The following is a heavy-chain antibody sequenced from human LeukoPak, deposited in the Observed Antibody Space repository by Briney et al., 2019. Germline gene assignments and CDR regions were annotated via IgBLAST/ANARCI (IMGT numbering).Heavy chain of an antibody. D-gene: IGHD3-3*01. CDR3: AGGLYDFWSGPPIDY. CDR2: IIPIFGTA. Sequence: SVKVSCKASGGTFSSYAISWVRQAPGQGLEWMGGIIPIFGTANFAQKFQGRVTITADESTSTAYMELSNLRSEDTAVYYCAGGLYDFWSGPPIDYWGQGTLVTVSS. CDR1: GGTFSSYA. V-gene: IGHV1-69*13. J-gene: IGHJ4*02.